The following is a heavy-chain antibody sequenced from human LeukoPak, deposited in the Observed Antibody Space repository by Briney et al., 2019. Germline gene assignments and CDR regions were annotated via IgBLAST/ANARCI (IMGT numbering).Heavy chain of an antibody. CDR3: AREEQQLYYFDY. J-gene: IGHJ4*02. Sequence: SETLSLTCTVSGGSISSYYWSWIRQPPGKGLEWIGYSYYSGSTNYNPSLKSRVTISVDTSKNQFSLKLSSVTAADTAVYYCAREEQQLYYFDYWGQGTLVTVSS. CDR1: GGSISSYY. V-gene: IGHV4-59*01. CDR2: SYYSGST. D-gene: IGHD6-13*01.